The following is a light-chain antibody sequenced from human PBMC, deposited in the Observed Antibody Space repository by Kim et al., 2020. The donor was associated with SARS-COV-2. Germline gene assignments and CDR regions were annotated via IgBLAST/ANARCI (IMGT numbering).Light chain of an antibody. CDR1: EGIDKD. CDR2: AAS. Sequence: DIQLTQSPSSLSASVGDRVTITCRASEGIDKDLAWYQQKPGSAPKRLIYAASTLQSGVPSRFSGSGSWTEFTLTISSMQPEDFATYYCLQHNSYPITFGGGTKLEI. V-gene: IGKV1-17*01. J-gene: IGKJ4*01. CDR3: LQHNSYPIT.